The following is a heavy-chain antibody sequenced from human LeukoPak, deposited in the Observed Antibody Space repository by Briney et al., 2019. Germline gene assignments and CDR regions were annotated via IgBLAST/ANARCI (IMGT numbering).Heavy chain of an antibody. Sequence: ASVKVSCKASGYTFTGYYMHWVPQAPGQGLEWMGWINPNSGGTNYAQKFQGRVTMTRDTSISTAYMELSRLRSDDTAVYYCARALGRVGATMYWGQGTLVTVSS. CDR3: ARALGRVGATMY. J-gene: IGHJ4*02. CDR1: GYTFTGYY. CDR2: INPNSGGT. V-gene: IGHV1-2*02. D-gene: IGHD1-26*01.